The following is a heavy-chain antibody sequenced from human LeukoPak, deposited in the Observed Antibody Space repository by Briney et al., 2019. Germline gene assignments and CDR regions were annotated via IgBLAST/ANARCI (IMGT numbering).Heavy chain of an antibody. J-gene: IGHJ4*02. D-gene: IGHD6-19*01. CDR1: GYNFIPYW. V-gene: IGHV5-51*01. CDR2: IYPDDSET. Sequence: GESLKISCKGSGYNFIPYWIGWVRQMPGKGLEWMGIIYPDDSETRYSPSFQGQVTISADKSISTAYLQWSSLTASDTAMYYCARLGAVAGEGIDYWGQGALVTVSS. CDR3: ARLGAVAGEGIDY.